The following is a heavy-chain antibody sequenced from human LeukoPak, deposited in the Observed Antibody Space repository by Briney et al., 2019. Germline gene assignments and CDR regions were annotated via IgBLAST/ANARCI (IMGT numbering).Heavy chain of an antibody. Sequence: SVKVSCKASGGTFSSYAISWVRQAPGQGLEWMGGIIPIFGTANYAQKFQGRVTITTDESTSTAYMELSSLRSEDTAGYYCARGVGGGVAAAGTGNWFDPWGQGTLVTVSS. CDR1: GGTFSSYA. J-gene: IGHJ5*02. D-gene: IGHD6-13*01. V-gene: IGHV1-69*05. CDR2: IIPIFGTA. CDR3: ARGVGGGVAAAGTGNWFDP.